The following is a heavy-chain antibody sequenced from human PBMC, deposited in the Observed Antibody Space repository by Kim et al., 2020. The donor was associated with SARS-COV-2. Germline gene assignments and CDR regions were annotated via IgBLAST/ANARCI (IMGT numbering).Heavy chain of an antibody. Sequence: ADAVKGRFSISRDNSKNTLYLDMKSLRMEDTAVYFCARVDSGTYYGDYFEHWGQGTLVTVSS. V-gene: IGHV3-30*03. CDR3: ARVDSGTYYGDYFEH. D-gene: IGHD1-26*01. J-gene: IGHJ4*02.